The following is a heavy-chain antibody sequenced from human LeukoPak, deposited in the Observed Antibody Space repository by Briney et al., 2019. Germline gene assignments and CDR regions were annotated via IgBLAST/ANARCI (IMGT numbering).Heavy chain of an antibody. J-gene: IGHJ4*02. CDR1: GFTFSSYA. CDR2: ISGSGGST. D-gene: IGHD6-13*01. Sequence: GGSLRLSCAASGFTFSSYAMSWVRQAPGKGLEWVSAISGSGGSTYYADSVKGRFTISRDNSKNTVYLQMNSRRADDKAVYYCAKVRKSSRWYFDYWGQGTLVTVSS. CDR3: AKVRKSSRWYFDY. V-gene: IGHV3-23*01.